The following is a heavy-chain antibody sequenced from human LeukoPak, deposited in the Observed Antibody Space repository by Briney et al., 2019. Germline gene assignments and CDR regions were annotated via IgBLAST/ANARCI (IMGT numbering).Heavy chain of an antibody. V-gene: IGHV4-59*12. D-gene: IGHD4-17*01. CDR2: IYYSGST. CDR3: ARDSNGDYDY. Sequence: SETLSLTCTVSGGSISSYYWSWIRQPPGKGLECIGYIYYSGSTNYNPSLKSRVTISVDTSKNQFSLKLSSVTAADTAVYYCARDSNGDYDYWGQGTLVTVSS. CDR1: GGSISSYY. J-gene: IGHJ4*02.